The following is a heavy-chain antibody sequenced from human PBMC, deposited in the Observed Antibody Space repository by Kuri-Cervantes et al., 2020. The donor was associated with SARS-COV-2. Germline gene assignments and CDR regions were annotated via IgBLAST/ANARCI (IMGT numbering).Heavy chain of an antibody. V-gene: IGHV3-11*01. CDR1: GFTFNDYY. J-gene: IGHJ5*02. CDR3: ARLIGELRFDP. CDR2: ISSSGSTI. D-gene: IGHD1-26*01. Sequence: LSLTCAASGFTFNDYYMSWIRQAPGKGLEWVSYISSSGSTIYHADSVKGRFTVSRDNAKNSLFLQMNSLRAEDTAVYYCARLIGELRFDPWGQGTLVTVSS.